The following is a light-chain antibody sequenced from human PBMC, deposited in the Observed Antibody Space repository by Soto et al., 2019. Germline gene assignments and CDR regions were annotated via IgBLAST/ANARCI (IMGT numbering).Light chain of an antibody. J-gene: IGKJ4*01. V-gene: IGKV3-11*01. CDR3: QLRRNWPYLT. CDR2: HAS. CDR1: ESVSTY. Sequence: DIVLTQSPATLSLSPGERATLSCRASESVSTYLAWYQHKPGQAPRLLINHASNRATGIPDRFSGSGSGTDFTLIISSLEPEDFAVYYCQLRRNWPYLTFGGGTKVEIK.